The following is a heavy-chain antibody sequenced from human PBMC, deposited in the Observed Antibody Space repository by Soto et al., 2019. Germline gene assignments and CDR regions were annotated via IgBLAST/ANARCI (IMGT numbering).Heavy chain of an antibody. J-gene: IGHJ6*02. D-gene: IGHD6-19*01. CDR2: IYYSSST. Sequence: PSETLSLTCTVSGGSISSSSYYWGRIRQPTGKGLEWIGSIYYSSSTYYNPSLKSRVTISVDTYKNQFPLKLSPVTAADAAVYYCARASNSVAGSTPYYYSGMDVWGQGTTVTVSS. CDR3: ARASNSVAGSTPYYYSGMDV. V-gene: IGHV4-39*01. CDR1: GGSISSSSYY.